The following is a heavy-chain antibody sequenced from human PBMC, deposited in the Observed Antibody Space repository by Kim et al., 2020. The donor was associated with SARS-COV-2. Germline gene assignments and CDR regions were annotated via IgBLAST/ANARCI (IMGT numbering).Heavy chain of an antibody. CDR1: GFTFSSYW. V-gene: IGHV3-74*01. Sequence: GGSLRLSCAASGFTFSSYWMHWVRQAPGKGLVWVSRIKSDGSSTSYADSVKGRFTVSRDNAKNTLFLQMNSLRVEDTDVYYCVRDVSTSDTSFDPWGQGT. J-gene: IGHJ5*02. CDR2: IKSDGSST. CDR3: VRDVSTSDTSFDP.